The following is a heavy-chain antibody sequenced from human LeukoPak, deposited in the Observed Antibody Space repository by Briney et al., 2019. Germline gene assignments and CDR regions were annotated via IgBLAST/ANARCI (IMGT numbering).Heavy chain of an antibody. J-gene: IGHJ5*02. CDR2: INPNSGGT. D-gene: IGHD3-10*01. CDR3: ARVGITMVRGVMSGKGLDWFDP. V-gene: IGHV1-2*02. CDR1: GYTFTGYY. Sequence: ASVKVSCKASGYTFTGYYMHWVRQAPGQGLEWMGWINPNSGGTNYAQKFQGRVTMTRDTSISTAYMELSRLRSDDTAVYYCARVGITMVRGVMSGKGLDWFDPWGQGTLVTVSS.